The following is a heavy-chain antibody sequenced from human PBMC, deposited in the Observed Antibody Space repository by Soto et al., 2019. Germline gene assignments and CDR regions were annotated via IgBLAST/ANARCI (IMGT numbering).Heavy chain of an antibody. CDR2: MNPNSGNT. D-gene: IGHD6-6*01. V-gene: IGHV1-8*01. CDR1: GYTFTSYD. Sequence: QVQLVQSGAEVKKPGASVKVSCKASGYTFTSYDINWVRQATGQGLEWMGWMNPNSGNTGYAQKFQRRVTMTRNTSISTAYMELSSLSSEDTAVYYCARSMAALAAGDWFDPWGQGTLVTVSS. CDR3: ARSMAALAAGDWFDP. J-gene: IGHJ5*02.